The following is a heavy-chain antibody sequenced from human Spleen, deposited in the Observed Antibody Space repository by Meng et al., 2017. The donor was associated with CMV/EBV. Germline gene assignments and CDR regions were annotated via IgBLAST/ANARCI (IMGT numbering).Heavy chain of an antibody. D-gene: IGHD2-2*03. V-gene: IGHV1-69*05. CDR2: IIPIFGTA. J-gene: IGHJ4*02. Sequence: GTFSSCAISWVRQAPGQGLEWMGGIIPIFGTANYAQKFQGRVTITTDESTSTAYMELSSLRSEDTAVYYCARVGYCSSTSCHSFDYWGQGTLVTVSS. CDR1: GTFSSCA. CDR3: ARVGYCSSTSCHSFDY.